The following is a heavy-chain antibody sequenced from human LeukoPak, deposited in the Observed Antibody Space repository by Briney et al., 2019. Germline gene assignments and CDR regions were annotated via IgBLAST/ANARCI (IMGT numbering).Heavy chain of an antibody. Sequence: PGRSLRLSCAASGFTFDDYAIYWVRQAPGKGLEWVSGISWNSGNIGYADSVRGRFTISRDNAKNSLYLQMNSLRAGDTALYYCVKGRSPDGYNLRIDGFDIWGQGTMVTVSS. J-gene: IGHJ3*02. D-gene: IGHD5-24*01. CDR2: ISWNSGNI. CDR1: GFTFDDYA. V-gene: IGHV3-9*01. CDR3: VKGRSPDGYNLRIDGFDI.